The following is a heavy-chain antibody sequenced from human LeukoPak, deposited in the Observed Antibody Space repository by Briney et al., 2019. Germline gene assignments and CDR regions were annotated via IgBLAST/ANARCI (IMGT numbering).Heavy chain of an antibody. CDR2: IYYSGST. V-gene: IGHV4-59*08. D-gene: IGHD5-18*01. CDR3: ARHSLGYRYGLFDY. Sequence: PSETLSLTCTVSGGSISSYYWSWIRQPPGKGLEWIGYIYYSGSTNYSPSLKSRVTISVDTSKNQFSLKLSSVTAADTAVYYCARHSLGYRYGLFDYWGQGTLVTVSS. J-gene: IGHJ4*02. CDR1: GGSISSYY.